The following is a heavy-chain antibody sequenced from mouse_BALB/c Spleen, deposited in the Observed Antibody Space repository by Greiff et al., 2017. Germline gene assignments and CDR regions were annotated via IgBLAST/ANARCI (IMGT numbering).Heavy chain of an antibody. CDR1: GFNIKDYY. Sequence: VQLQQSGAELVRPGALVKLSCKASGFNIKDYYMHWVKQKPGQGLEWIGYINPYNDGTKYNEKFKGKATLTSDKSSSTAYMELSSLTSEDSAVYYCASNWAYFDDWGQGTTLTVSS. J-gene: IGHJ2*01. CDR2: INPYNDGT. D-gene: IGHD4-1*01. CDR3: ASNWAYFDD. V-gene: IGHV1-14*01.